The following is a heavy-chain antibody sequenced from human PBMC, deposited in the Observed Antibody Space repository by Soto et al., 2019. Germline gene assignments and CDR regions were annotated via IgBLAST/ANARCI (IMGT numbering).Heavy chain of an antibody. CDR3: ARPSGYCSSTSCKGGDAFDI. CDR1: GFTFSSYS. CDR2: ISSSISTI. J-gene: IGHJ3*02. D-gene: IGHD2-2*01. V-gene: IGHV3-48*01. Sequence: GGSLRLSCAASGFTFSSYSMNWVRQAPGKGLEWISYISSSISTIFYAVSVKGRFTISRDNAKNSLFLQMNSLRAEDTAVYYCARPSGYCSSTSCKGGDAFDIWGQGTMVTVSS.